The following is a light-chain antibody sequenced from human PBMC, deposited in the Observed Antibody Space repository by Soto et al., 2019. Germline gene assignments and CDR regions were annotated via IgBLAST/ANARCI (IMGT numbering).Light chain of an antibody. J-gene: IGKJ1*01. CDR2: AAS. V-gene: IGKV1-39*01. CDR1: QSISSY. CDR3: QQSYSTPWT. Sequence: DIQMTKSPSSLSASVGDRVTITCRASQSISSYLNWYQQKPGKAPKLLIYAASSLQSGVPSRFSGSGSGTDFTLIISSLQPEDFATYYCQQSYSTPWTVGQGTKVDSK.